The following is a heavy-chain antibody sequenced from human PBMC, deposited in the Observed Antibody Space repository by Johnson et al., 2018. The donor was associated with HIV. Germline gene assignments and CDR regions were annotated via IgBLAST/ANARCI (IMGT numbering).Heavy chain of an antibody. V-gene: IGHV3-33*01. Sequence: QVQLVESGGGLVQPGGSLRLSCAASGFTFSSYDMHWVRQAPGKGLEWVAVIWYDGSNKYYADSVKGRFTISRDNSKNTLYVQMNSLRAEDTAVYYCARYSGSARAFDIWGQGTMVTVSS. CDR2: IWYDGSNK. CDR3: ARYSGSARAFDI. CDR1: GFTFSSYD. J-gene: IGHJ3*02. D-gene: IGHD1-26*01.